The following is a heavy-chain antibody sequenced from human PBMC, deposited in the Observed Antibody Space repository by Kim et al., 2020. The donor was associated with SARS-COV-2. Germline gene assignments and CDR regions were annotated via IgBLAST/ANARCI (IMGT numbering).Heavy chain of an antibody. CDR3: AREAQGGADY. Sequence: STNSNPSLKSRVTMSVDTSKNQFSLKLSSVPAADTAVYYCAREAQGGADYWGQGTLVTVSS. D-gene: IGHD3-16*01. J-gene: IGHJ4*02. V-gene: IGHV4-4*07. CDR2: ST.